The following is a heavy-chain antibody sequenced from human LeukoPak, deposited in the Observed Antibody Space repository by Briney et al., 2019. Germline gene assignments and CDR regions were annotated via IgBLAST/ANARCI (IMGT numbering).Heavy chain of an antibody. CDR2: ISWNSGSI. J-gene: IGHJ4*02. D-gene: IGHD6-19*01. Sequence: GGSLRLSCAASGFTFDDYAMHWVRQAPGKGLEWVSGISWNSGSIGYADSVKGRFTISRDNAKNSLYLQMNSLRAEDTALYYCAKGGGSGLFYFDYWGQGTLVTVSS. CDR3: AKGGGSGLFYFDY. V-gene: IGHV3-9*01. CDR1: GFTFDDYA.